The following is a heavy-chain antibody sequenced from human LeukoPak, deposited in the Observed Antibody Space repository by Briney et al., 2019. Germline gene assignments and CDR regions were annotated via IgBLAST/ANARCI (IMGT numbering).Heavy chain of an antibody. CDR1: GYTLTELS. D-gene: IGHD5-12*01. CDR2: FDPEDGET. CDR3: ATGFRGFNWFDP. Sequence: GASVKVSCKVSGYTLTELSMHWVRQAPGKGLEWMGGFDPEDGETIYAQKFQGRVTMTEDTSTDTAYMELSSLRSGDTAVYYCATGFRGFNWFDPWGQGTLVTVSS. V-gene: IGHV1-24*01. J-gene: IGHJ5*02.